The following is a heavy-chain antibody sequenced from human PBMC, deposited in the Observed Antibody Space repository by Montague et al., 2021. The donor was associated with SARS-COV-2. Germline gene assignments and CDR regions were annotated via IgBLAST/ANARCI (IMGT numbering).Heavy chain of an antibody. CDR1: GFGFSVYW. D-gene: IGHD2-21*01. J-gene: IGHJ4*02. V-gene: IGHV3-74*01. CDR2: ISPDGSDT. CDR3: ARELWSAGEY. Sequence: SLRLSWAASGFGFSVYWMYWVRQAPGKGLVWVSRISPDGSDTAYADFVKGRFIISRDNAGDTLYLQMNSLRADDAALYYCARELWSAGEYWGQGVLVTVSS.